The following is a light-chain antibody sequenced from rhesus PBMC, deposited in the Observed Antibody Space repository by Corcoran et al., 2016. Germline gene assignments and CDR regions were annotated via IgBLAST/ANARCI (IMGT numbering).Light chain of an antibody. CDR3: QQYNSRPFT. J-gene: IGKJ3*01. Sequence: GDTVTITCRASQSISSWLAWYQQKPGKAPKLLIYKASSLQSGVPSRSSGCGSGTDFTLTISSLQSEDFANYYCQQYNSRPFTFGPGTKLDIK. CDR2: KAS. V-gene: IGKV1-22*01. CDR1: QSISSW.